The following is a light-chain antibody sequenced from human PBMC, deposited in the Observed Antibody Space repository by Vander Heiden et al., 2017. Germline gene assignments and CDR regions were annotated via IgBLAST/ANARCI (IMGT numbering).Light chain of an antibody. J-gene: IGLJ3*02. CDR3: ATWDDSLRAVV. CDR1: SANIGCNY. CDR2: RDK. Sequence: QSVLTPPPSASGTPGQRVTTCCSGSSANIGCNYIYWYQQLPGKAPKLLIYRDKQRPSGVPDRFSGSKSGNSASLAISGLRSEDEADYYCATWDDSLRAVVFGGGTKLTVL. V-gene: IGLV1-47*01.